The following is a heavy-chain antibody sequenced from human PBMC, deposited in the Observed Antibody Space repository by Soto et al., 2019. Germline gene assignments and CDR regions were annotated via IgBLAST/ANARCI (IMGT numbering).Heavy chain of an antibody. CDR2: IIPIFGTA. D-gene: IGHD3-22*01. V-gene: IGHV1-69*13. CDR1: GGTFSSYA. J-gene: IGHJ6*02. Sequence: SVKVSCKASGGTFSSYAISWVRQAPGQGLEWMGGIIPIFGTANYAQKFQGRVTITADESTSTAYMELSSLRSEDTAVYYCARDREYYYDSSGYPIRPREGHYYGMAVWGQGTTVTVSS. CDR3: ARDREYYYDSSGYPIRPREGHYYGMAV.